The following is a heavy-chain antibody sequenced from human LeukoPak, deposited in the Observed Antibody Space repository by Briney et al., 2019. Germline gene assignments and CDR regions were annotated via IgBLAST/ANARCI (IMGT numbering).Heavy chain of an antibody. J-gene: IGHJ6*03. Sequence: SETLSLTCTVSGVSISSSDHYWSWIRQPPGKGLEWIGEINHSGSTNYNPSLKSRVTISVDTSKNQFSLKLSSVTAADTAVYYCARAQTGPYYYYMDVWGKGTTVTVSS. CDR2: INHSGST. V-gene: IGHV4-39*07. CDR3: ARAQTGPYYYYMDV. CDR1: GVSISSSDHY.